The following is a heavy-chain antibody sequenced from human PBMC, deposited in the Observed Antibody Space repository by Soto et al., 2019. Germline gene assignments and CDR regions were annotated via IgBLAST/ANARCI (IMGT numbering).Heavy chain of an antibody. J-gene: IGHJ2*01. V-gene: IGHV1-46*01. CDR2: INPGGVST. Sequence: QVQLVQSGAEVKKPGASVEVSCKASGYTFTTYYIHWVRHAPGQGLEWMGVINPGGVSTKYVQKFRDRVTMTVDTSTSTVYMDLSSLRSEDTAVYFCARGGNGDNVGYWYFDLWGRGTQVTVSP. CDR3: ARGGNGDNVGYWYFDL. CDR1: GYTFTTYY. D-gene: IGHD4-17*01.